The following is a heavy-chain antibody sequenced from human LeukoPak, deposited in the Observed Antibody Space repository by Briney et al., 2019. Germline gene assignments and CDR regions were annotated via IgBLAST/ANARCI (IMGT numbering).Heavy chain of an antibody. CDR3: ARGRQNDY. CDR1: GGSFSGYY. J-gene: IGHJ4*02. V-gene: IGHV4-34*01. Sequence: SETLSLTCAVYGGSFSGYYWSWIGQPPGKGLEWIGEINHSGSTNYNPSLKSRVTISVDTSKNQFSLKLSSVTAADTAVYYCARGRQNDYWGQGTLVTVPS. CDR2: INHSGST.